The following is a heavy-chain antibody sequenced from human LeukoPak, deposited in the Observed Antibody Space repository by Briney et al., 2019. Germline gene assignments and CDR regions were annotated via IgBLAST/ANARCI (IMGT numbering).Heavy chain of an antibody. Sequence: SETLSLTCTVPGASITSHYWCWIRQPPARGLECVGYIYYTGYTTYDPSLKSRVTTSIDTSKNQFSLKLKNVTAADTAVYYCARDRRPHWGFDYWGQGFLVTVSS. CDR3: ARDRRPHWGFDY. J-gene: IGHJ4*02. CDR1: GASITSHY. V-gene: IGHV4-59*11. CDR2: IYYTGYT. D-gene: IGHD7-27*01.